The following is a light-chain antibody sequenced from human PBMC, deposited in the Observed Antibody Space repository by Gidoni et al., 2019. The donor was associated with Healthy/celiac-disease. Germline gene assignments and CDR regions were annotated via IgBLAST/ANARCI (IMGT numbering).Light chain of an antibody. CDR2: GAS. CDR3: QQYGSSMWT. Sequence: IVLSQSPGTLSLSPGERSTLSCRASQSVSSSYLAWYQQKPGQAPRLLIYGASSRATGIPDRFSGSGSGTDFTLTISRLEPEEFAVYYCQQYGSSMWTFGQGTKVEIK. CDR1: QSVSSSY. V-gene: IGKV3-20*01. J-gene: IGKJ1*01.